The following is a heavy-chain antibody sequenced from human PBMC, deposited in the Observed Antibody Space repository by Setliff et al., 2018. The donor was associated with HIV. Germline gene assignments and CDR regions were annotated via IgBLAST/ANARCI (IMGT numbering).Heavy chain of an antibody. CDR2: IYSDGST. J-gene: IGHJ4*02. V-gene: IGHV3-66*02. Sequence: GGSLRLSCAASGFTVSSHYMSWVRQAPGKGLEWVSTIYSDGSTYHADSVKGRFTLSRDTSKNTLSLQMNSLRPEDTAVFYCARVRLYSSALDYWGQGTLVTVPS. D-gene: IGHD3-22*01. CDR1: GFTVSSHY. CDR3: ARVRLYSSALDY.